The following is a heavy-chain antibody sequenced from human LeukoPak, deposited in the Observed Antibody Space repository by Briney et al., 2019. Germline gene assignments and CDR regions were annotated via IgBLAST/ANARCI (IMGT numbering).Heavy chain of an antibody. V-gene: IGHV4-34*01. D-gene: IGHD3-10*01. J-gene: IGHJ4*02. CDR2: INHSGST. CDR3: ARGGQGSGSYYRARSPFDY. CDR1: GGSFSGYY. Sequence: SETLSLTCAVYGGSFSGYYWSWIRQPPGKGLEWIGEINHSGSTNYNPSLKSRVTISVDTSKNQFSLKLSSVTAADTAVYYCARGGQGSGSYYRARSPFDYWGQGTLVTVSS.